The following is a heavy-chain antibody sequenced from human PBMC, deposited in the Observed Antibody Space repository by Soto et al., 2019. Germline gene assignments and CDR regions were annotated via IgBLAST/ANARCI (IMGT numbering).Heavy chain of an antibody. CDR2: IYYSGST. Sequence: SETLSLTCTVSGGSISSSSYYWGWIRQPPGKGLEWIGSIYYSGSTYYNPSLKSRVTISVDTSKNQFSLKLSSVTAADTAVYYCARQGGLNDYRGQGTLVTVSS. V-gene: IGHV4-39*01. CDR3: ARQGGLNDY. J-gene: IGHJ4*02. D-gene: IGHD1-26*01. CDR1: GGSISSSSYY.